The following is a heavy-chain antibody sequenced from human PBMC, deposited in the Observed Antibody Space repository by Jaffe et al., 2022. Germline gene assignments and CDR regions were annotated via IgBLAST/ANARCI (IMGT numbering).Heavy chain of an antibody. D-gene: IGHD5-18*01. CDR3: AKDGGGGYSYYFDY. CDR1: GFTFDDYA. J-gene: IGHJ4*02. Sequence: EVQLVESGGVVVQPGGSLRLSCAASGFTFDDYAMHWVRQAPGKGLEWVSLISWDGGSTYYADSVKGRFTISRDNSKNSLYLQMNSLRAEDTALYYCAKDGGGGYSYYFDYWGQGTLVTVSS. V-gene: IGHV3-43D*04. CDR2: ISWDGGST.